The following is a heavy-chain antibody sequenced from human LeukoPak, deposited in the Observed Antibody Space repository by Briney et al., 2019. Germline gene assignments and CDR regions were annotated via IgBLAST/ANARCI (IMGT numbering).Heavy chain of an antibody. V-gene: IGHV4-59*08. J-gene: IGHJ5*02. CDR3: ARHSITMVRGVVYNWFDP. CDR2: IYYSGST. Sequence: ASETLSLTCTVSGGSISSYYWSWIRQPPGKGLEWIGYIYYSGSTNYNPSLKSRVTISVDTSKNQFSLKLSSVTAADTAVYYCARHSITMVRGVVYNWFDPWGQGTLVTVSS. CDR1: GGSISSYY. D-gene: IGHD3-10*01.